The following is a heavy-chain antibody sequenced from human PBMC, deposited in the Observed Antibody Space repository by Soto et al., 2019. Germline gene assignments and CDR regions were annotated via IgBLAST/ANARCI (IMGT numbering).Heavy chain of an antibody. CDR1: GFTFSSYG. CDR3: AKDPPLWFGELPDAFDI. J-gene: IGHJ3*02. CDR2: ISYDGSNK. Sequence: QVQLVESGGGVVQPGRSLRLSCAASGFTFSSYGMHWVRQAPGKGLEWVAVISYDGSNKYYADSVKGRFTISRDNSKNKLYLQMNSLRAEDTAVYYCAKDPPLWFGELPDAFDIWGQGTMVTVSS. V-gene: IGHV3-30*18. D-gene: IGHD3-10*01.